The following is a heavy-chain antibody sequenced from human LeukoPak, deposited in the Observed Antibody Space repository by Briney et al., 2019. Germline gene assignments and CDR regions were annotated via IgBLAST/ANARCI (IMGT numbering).Heavy chain of an antibody. D-gene: IGHD6-13*01. CDR3: AKSGFLAAAGTVY. V-gene: IGHV3-23*01. CDR1: GFTFSSHA. Sequence: GGSLRLSCAASGFTFSSHAMSWVRQAPGRGLEWVSAISGSGGRTSYADSEKGRFTRSRDNSKNTLYLQMNSLRAKGTAVYYCAKSGFLAAAGTVYWGQGTLVTVSS. CDR2: ISGSGGRT. J-gene: IGHJ4*02.